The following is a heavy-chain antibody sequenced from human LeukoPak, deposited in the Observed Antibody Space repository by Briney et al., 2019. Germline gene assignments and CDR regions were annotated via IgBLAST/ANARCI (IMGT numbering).Heavy chain of an antibody. CDR1: GGSISGYY. J-gene: IGHJ5*02. CDR3: ARDAYYYGSGRAIYNWFDP. CDR2: IYYSGST. D-gene: IGHD3-10*01. Sequence: SETLSLTCTVSGGSISGYYWSWIRQPPGKGLEWIGYIYYSGSTNYNPSLKSRVTISVDTSKNQFSLKLSSVTAADTAVYYCARDAYYYGSGRAIYNWFDPWGQGTLVTVSS. V-gene: IGHV4-59*01.